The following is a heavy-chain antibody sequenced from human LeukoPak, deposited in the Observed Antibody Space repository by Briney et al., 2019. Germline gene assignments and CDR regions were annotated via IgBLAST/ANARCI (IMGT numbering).Heavy chain of an antibody. CDR3: ARDHIAAAGVFDY. CDR1: GFTFSSYS. V-gene: IGHV3-21*01. CDR2: ISSSSSYI. J-gene: IGHJ4*02. D-gene: IGHD6-13*01. Sequence: GGSLRLSCAASGFTFSSYSMNWVRQAPGKGLEWVSSISSSSSYIYYADSVKGRFTTSRDNAKNSLYLQMNSLRAEDTAVYYCARDHIAAAGVFDYWGQGTLVTVSS.